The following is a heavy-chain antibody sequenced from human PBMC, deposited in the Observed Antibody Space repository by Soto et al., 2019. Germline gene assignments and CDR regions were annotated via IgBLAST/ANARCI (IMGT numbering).Heavy chain of an antibody. D-gene: IGHD4-17*01. V-gene: IGHV1-2*04. J-gene: IGHJ4*02. CDR1: GYTFTSYG. CDR3: AKALTPLTTFDH. CDR2: INPYSGGT. Sequence: GASVKVSCKASGYTFTSYGISWVRQAPGQGLEWMGWINPYSGGTNYAQKFQGCVTMTRDTSISTAYMELSSLRAEDTAVYYCAKALTPLTTFDHWGQGTLVTVSS.